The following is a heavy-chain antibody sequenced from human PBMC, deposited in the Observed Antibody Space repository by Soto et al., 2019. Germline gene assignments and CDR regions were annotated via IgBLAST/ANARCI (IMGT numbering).Heavy chain of an antibody. V-gene: IGHV4-34*01. Sequence: QVQLQQWGAGLLKPSETLSLTCAVYGGSFSGYYWSWIRQPQGKGLEWIGEIDHSGSTNYKQSLKSRFTISVDTSQIQFSRQLCSVTASDPAVYYCARGITYGDYHRYRNYYGMDVWGQGTTVTVSS. CDR1: GGSFSGYY. D-gene: IGHD4-17*01. J-gene: IGHJ6*02. CDR3: ARGITYGDYHRYRNYYGMDV. CDR2: IDHSGST.